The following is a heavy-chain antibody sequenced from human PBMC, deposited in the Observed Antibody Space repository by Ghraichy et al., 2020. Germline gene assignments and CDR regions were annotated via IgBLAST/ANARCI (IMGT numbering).Heavy chain of an antibody. CDR1: GYTFTSYD. J-gene: IGHJ6*03. Sequence: ASVKVSCKASGYTFTSYDINWVRQATGQGLEWMGWMNPNSGNTGYAQKFQGRVTMTRNTSISTAYMELSSLRSEDTAVYYCARGARYYDFWSGYSNYYYYMDVWGKGTTVTVSS. V-gene: IGHV1-8*01. CDR2: MNPNSGNT. D-gene: IGHD3-3*01. CDR3: ARGARYYDFWSGYSNYYYYMDV.